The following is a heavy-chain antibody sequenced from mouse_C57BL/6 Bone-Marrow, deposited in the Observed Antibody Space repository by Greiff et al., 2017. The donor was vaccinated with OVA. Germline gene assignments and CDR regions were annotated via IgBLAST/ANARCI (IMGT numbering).Heavy chain of an antibody. CDR1: GYAFTNYL. Sequence: QVQLKESGAELVRPGTSVKVSCKASGYAFTNYLIEWVKQRPGQGLEWIGVINPGSGGTNYNEKYKGKATLTADKSSSTAYMQLSSLTSEDSAVYFGARGGGSSYDYWGQGTTRTVSS. D-gene: IGHD1-1*01. CDR2: INPGSGGT. CDR3: ARGGGSSYDY. J-gene: IGHJ2*01. V-gene: IGHV1-54*01.